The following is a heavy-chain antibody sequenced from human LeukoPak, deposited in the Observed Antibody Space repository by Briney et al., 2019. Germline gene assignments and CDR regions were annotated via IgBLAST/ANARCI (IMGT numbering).Heavy chain of an antibody. CDR1: GYTFTGYY. J-gene: IGHJ4*02. Sequence: ASVKVSCKASGYTFTGYYMHWVRQAPGQGLEWMGWINPNTGATDTAQKFQGRVTMTRDTSISAAYMELSRLRSEDTAVYYCARRYDSGALDSWGQGTLVTVSS. D-gene: IGHD3-22*01. CDR2: INPNTGAT. CDR3: ARRYDSGALDS. V-gene: IGHV1-2*02.